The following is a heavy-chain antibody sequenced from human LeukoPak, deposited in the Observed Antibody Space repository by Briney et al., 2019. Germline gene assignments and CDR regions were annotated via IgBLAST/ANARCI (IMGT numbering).Heavy chain of an antibody. V-gene: IGHV3-30-3*01. J-gene: IGHJ5*02. CDR2: ISYDGSNK. CDR3: ARARSGDFWSGYYNWFDP. Sequence: GGSLRLSCAASGFTFSSYAMHWVRQAPGKGLEWVAVISYDGSNKYYADSVEGRFTISRDNSKNTLYLQMNSLRAEDTAVYYCARARSGDFWSGYYNWFDPWGQGTLVTVSS. D-gene: IGHD3-3*01. CDR1: GFTFSSYA.